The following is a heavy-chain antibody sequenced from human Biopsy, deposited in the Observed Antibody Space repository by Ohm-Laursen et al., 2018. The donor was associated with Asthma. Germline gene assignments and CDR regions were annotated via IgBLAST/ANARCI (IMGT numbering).Heavy chain of an antibody. J-gene: IGHJ4*02. Sequence: GTLSLTYAVSGGSMSSSSYSWGWIRQPPGKGLEWIGSISYTGNTDIPSLRSRVTLSVDTSKNNFSLKLTFVTAADTAVFYCARHWNWGSFFDYWGQGMLVTVSS. CDR3: ARHWNWGSFFDY. CDR2: ISYTGNT. V-gene: IGHV4-39*01. D-gene: IGHD7-27*01. CDR1: GGSMSSSSYS.